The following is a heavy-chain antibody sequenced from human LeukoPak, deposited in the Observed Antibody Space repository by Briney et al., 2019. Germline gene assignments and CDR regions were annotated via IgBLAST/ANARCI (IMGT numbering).Heavy chain of an antibody. J-gene: IGHJ4*02. Sequence: SETLSLTCTVSGGSISSSSYYWGWIRQPPGKGLEWIGSIYYSGSTYYNPSLKSRVAISVDTSKNQFSLKLTSVTAADTAVYYCARSPSDSSGYYLDYWGQGTLVTVSS. CDR3: ARSPSDSSGYYLDY. V-gene: IGHV4-39*07. CDR1: GGSISSSSYY. CDR2: IYYSGST. D-gene: IGHD3-22*01.